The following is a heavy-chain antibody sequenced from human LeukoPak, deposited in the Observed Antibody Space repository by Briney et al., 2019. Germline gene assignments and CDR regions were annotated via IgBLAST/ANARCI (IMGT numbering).Heavy chain of an antibody. V-gene: IGHV4-34*01. Sequence: PSETLSLTCAVYGGSFSGYYWSWIRQPPGKGLEWIGEINHSGSTNYNPSLKSRVTISVDTSKNQFSLKLSSVTAADTAVYYCASHTIFGVVISVSWGQGTLVTVSS. CDR2: INHSGST. D-gene: IGHD3-3*01. CDR3: ASHTIFGVVISVS. J-gene: IGHJ4*02. CDR1: GGSFSGYY.